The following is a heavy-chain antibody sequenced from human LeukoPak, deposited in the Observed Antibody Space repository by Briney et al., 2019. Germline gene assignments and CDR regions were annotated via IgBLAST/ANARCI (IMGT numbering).Heavy chain of an antibody. D-gene: IGHD4-23*01. V-gene: IGHV4-30-4*01. CDR3: ARRGGGGNPTDGAFDI. Sequence: SETLSLTCTVSGGSVSSGDYYWSWIRQPLGKGLEWIGFIYYSGTTYYNPSLKSRVIISVDTSENHVSLKLTSVTAADTAGYYCARRGGGGNPTDGAFDIWGQGTMVTVSS. CDR2: IYYSGTT. J-gene: IGHJ3*02. CDR1: GGSVSSGDYY.